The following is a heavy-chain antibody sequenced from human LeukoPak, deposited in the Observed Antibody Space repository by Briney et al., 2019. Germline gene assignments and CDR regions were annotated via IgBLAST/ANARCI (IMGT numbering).Heavy chain of an antibody. Sequence: GGSLRLSCVASGFTVSSNYMSWVRQAPGKGLEWVSVIYSGGSTYYADSVKGRFTISRDNSKNTLYLQMNSLRAEDTAVYYCARVSSSWTYYFDYWGQGTLVTVSS. V-gene: IGHV3-66*01. J-gene: IGHJ4*02. CDR1: GFTVSSNY. D-gene: IGHD6-13*01. CDR3: ARVSSSWTYYFDY. CDR2: IYSGGST.